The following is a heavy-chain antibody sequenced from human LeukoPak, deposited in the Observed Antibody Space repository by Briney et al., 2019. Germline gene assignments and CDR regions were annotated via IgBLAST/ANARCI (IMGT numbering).Heavy chain of an antibody. CDR2: IYPGDSNT. D-gene: IGHD3-10*01. J-gene: IGHJ3*01. CDR1: RYNFSNYW. V-gene: IGHV5-51*01. Sequence: GESLKISCKGSRYNFSNYWIGWVRQMPGKGLEWMGIIYPGDSNTRSSPSFQGQVTISADKSIATAFLQWSSLKASDTAIYYCARRLWFGDQEVFDVWGQGTMVTVSS. CDR3: ARRLWFGDQEVFDV.